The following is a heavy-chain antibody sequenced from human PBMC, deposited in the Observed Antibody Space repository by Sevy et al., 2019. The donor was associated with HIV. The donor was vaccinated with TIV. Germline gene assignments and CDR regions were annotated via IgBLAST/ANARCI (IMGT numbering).Heavy chain of an antibody. J-gene: IGHJ6*03. CDR2: ISYDGSNK. V-gene: IGHV3-30*18. CDR1: GFTFSSYG. CDR3: AKGGGYCSGGSCYSWYYYYYMDV. Sequence: GGSLRLSCAASGFTFSSYGMHWVRQAPGKGLEWVAVISYDGSNKYYADSVKGRFTISGDNSKNTLYLQMNSLRAEDTAVYYGAKGGGYCSGGSCYSWYYYYYMDVWGKGTTVTVSS. D-gene: IGHD2-15*01.